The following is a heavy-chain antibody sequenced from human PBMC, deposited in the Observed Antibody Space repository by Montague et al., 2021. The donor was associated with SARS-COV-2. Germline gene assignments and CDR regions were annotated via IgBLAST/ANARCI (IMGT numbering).Heavy chain of an antibody. CDR1: GGSITGYY. Sequence: SETLSLTCTVSGGSITGYYWSWLRRSPGKGLEWIAYIYDCGAVNYNPSXXSRVTISTDTSKNQLSLKVNSVTAADTAVYYCVRDHPYGGPRGAYDIWGQGTVVNVSS. J-gene: IGHJ3*02. D-gene: IGHD4-23*01. CDR2: IYDCGAV. V-gene: IGHV4-59*01. CDR3: VRDHPYGGPRGAYDI.